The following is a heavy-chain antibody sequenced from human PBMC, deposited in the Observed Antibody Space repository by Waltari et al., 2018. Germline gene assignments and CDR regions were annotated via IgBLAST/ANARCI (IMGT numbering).Heavy chain of an antibody. Sequence: QVQLQQWGAGLLKPSETLSLTCAVYGGSFSGYYWRWIRQPLVKGREWIGEINHSGSTNYNPSLKSRVTISGDTSKNQFSLKLSSVTAADTAVYYCARDERAYYDFWSGYRDDAFDIWGQGTMVTVSS. CDR1: GGSFSGYY. J-gene: IGHJ3*02. D-gene: IGHD3-3*01. V-gene: IGHV4-34*01. CDR3: ARDERAYYDFWSGYRDDAFDI. CDR2: INHSGST.